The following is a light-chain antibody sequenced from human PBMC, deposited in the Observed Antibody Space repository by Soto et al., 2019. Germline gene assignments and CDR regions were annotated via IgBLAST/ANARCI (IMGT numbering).Light chain of an antibody. V-gene: IGKV3-15*01. CDR1: QSVSSN. CDR2: GAS. J-gene: IGKJ4*01. Sequence: EMVMTQSPATLSVSPGERATLSCRASQSVSSNLAWYQQKPAQAPRLLIYGASTRATGIPARFSGSGSGTDFTLTISSLQSEDFAVYYCHQYNHWPLTFGGGTKVEIK. CDR3: HQYNHWPLT.